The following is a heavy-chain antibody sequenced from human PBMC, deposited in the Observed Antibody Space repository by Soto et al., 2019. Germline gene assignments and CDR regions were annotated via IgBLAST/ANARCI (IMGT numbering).Heavy chain of an antibody. CDR2: IYYSGST. CDR1: GGSISSSSYY. J-gene: IGHJ6*03. CDR3: ARLGSGSGSRYYYYYYMDV. Sequence: SETLSLTCTVSGGSISSSSYYWGWIRQPPGKGLERIGSIYYSGSTYYNPSLKSRVTISVDTSKNQFSLKLSSVTAADTAVYYCARLGSGSGSRYYYYYYMDVWGKGTTVTVSS. V-gene: IGHV4-39*01. D-gene: IGHD3-10*01.